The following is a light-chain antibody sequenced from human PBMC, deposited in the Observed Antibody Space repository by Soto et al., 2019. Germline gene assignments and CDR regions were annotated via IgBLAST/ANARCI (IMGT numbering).Light chain of an antibody. J-gene: IGKJ1*01. V-gene: IGKV3-20*01. CDR1: QSVSSNY. CDR2: GAS. CDR3: QQYGRTPLT. Sequence: EIVLTQSPGTLSLSPGERATFSCRASQSVSSNYLAWYQQSPGQPPRLLIYGASSRATGIPDRFSGSGSGTDFTLTISRLEPEDFAVYYCQQYGRTPLTFGQGTKVEIE.